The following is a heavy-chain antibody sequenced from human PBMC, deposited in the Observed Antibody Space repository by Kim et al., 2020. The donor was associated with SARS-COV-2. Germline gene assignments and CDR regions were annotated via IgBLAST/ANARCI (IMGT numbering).Heavy chain of an antibody. CDR2: IWYDGSNK. J-gene: IGHJ4*02. CDR1: GFTFSSYG. Sequence: GGSLRLSCAASGFTFSSYGMHWVRQAPGKGLEWVAVIWYDGSNKYYADSVKGRFTISRDNSKNTLYLQMNSLRAEDTAVYYCARGDRTYYYDSSGYSRREIDYWGQGTLVTVSS. V-gene: IGHV3-33*01. D-gene: IGHD3-22*01. CDR3: ARGDRTYYYDSSGYSRREIDY.